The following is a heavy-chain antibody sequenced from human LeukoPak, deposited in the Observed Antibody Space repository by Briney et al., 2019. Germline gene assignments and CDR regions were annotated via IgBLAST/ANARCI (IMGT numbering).Heavy chain of an antibody. CDR2: ISSSGSTI. Sequence: GGSLRLSCAASGFTFSSYEMNWVRQAPGKGLEWVSYISSSGSTIYYADSVEGRFTISRDNSKNTLYLQMNSLRAEDTAVYYCAKDFAKYCSGGCDFQHWGQGTLVTVSS. V-gene: IGHV3-48*03. CDR1: GFTFSSYE. J-gene: IGHJ1*01. CDR3: AKDFAKYCSGGCDFQH. D-gene: IGHD2-15*01.